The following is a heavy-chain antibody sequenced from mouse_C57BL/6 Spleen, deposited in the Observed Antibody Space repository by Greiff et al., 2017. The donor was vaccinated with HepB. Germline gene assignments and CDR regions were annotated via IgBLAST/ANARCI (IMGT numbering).Heavy chain of an antibody. Sequence: EVKLVESGGGLVKPGGSLKLSCAASGFTFSSYAMSWVRQTPEKRLEWVATISDGGSYTYYPDNVKGRFTISRDNAKNNLYMQMSHLKSEDTAMYYCARDRLRRDYFDDWGQGTTLTVSS. CDR2: ISDGGSYT. D-gene: IGHD2-4*01. CDR3: ARDRLRRDYFDD. CDR1: GFTFSSYA. J-gene: IGHJ2*01. V-gene: IGHV5-4*01.